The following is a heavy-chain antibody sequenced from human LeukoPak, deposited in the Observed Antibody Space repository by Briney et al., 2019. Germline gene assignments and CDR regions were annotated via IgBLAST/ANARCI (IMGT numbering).Heavy chain of an antibody. CDR2: IASDGSST. CDR1: GFTFSSYW. Sequence: GGSLRLSCAASGFTFSSYWMNWVRQAPGKGLVWVSRIASDGSSTTYADSVKGRFSISRDNAKNTLYLQMNSLRAEDTAVYYCARDLTVTDYYYYGMDVWGQGTTVTVSS. V-gene: IGHV3-74*01. J-gene: IGHJ6*02. CDR3: ARDLTVTDYYYYGMDV. D-gene: IGHD4-11*01.